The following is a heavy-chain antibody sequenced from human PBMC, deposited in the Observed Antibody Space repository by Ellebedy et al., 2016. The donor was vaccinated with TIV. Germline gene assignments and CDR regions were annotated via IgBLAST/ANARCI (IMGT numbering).Heavy chain of an antibody. Sequence: AASVKVSCKASGYTFSSYGISWVRQAPGQGLEWMGWTSAYNGNTNYAQKLQGRVTMTTDTSTSTAYMELRSLRSDDTAVYYCATVVPAAFTQRMILNFDYWGQGTLVTVSS. CDR3: ATVVPAAFTQRMILNFDY. J-gene: IGHJ4*02. CDR2: TSAYNGNT. D-gene: IGHD2-2*01. CDR1: GYTFSSYG. V-gene: IGHV1-18*04.